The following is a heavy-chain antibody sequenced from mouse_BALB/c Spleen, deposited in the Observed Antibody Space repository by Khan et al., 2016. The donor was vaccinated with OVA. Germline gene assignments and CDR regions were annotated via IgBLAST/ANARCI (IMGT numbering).Heavy chain of an antibody. V-gene: IGHV3-2*02. Sequence: EVKLLESGPGLVKPSQSLSLICTVTGYSITSDYAWNWIRQFPGNKLEWMGFISYSGNTNYNPSPKSRISITRDTSKNQFFLHLNSVTTEDTATYYCARVYGGDFDYWGQGTTLTVSS. D-gene: IGHD1-1*01. J-gene: IGHJ2*01. CDR3: ARVYGGDFDY. CDR1: GYSITSDYA. CDR2: ISYSGNT.